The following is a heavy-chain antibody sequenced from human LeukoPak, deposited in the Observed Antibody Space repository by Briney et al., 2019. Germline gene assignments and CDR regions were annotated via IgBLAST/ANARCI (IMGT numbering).Heavy chain of an antibody. J-gene: IGHJ3*01. CDR1: GDSISSNSAA. D-gene: IGHD3-3*01. V-gene: IGHV6-1*01. CDR2: TLYRSNWLN. Sequence: SQTLSLTCAISGDSISSNSAAWNWIRLSPSRGLEWLGRTLYRSNWLNDYAPSIKGRITINPDTSKNQFSLQLKSVTPEDTALYYCARGPDDLLHGRAFDFWGQGAMVTVSS. CDR3: ARGPDDLLHGRAFDF.